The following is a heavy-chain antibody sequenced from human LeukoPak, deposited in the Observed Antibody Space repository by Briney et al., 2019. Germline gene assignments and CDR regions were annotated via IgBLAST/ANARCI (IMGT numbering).Heavy chain of an antibody. Sequence: SETLSLTCTASGGSISSYYRSLLRPPPGKGLEWIGYIYYSRRTNYNPSLKSRVTISVDTSKNQFSLKLSSVTAADTAVYYCARHFAFSYYYMDVWGKGTTVTVSS. CDR2: IYYSRRT. CDR3: ARHFAFSYYYMDV. CDR1: GGSISSYY. J-gene: IGHJ6*03. V-gene: IGHV4-59*08.